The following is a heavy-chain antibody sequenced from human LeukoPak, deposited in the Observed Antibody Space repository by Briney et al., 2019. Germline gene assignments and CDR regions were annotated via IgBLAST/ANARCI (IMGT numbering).Heavy chain of an antibody. CDR3: ARAHRYSGSYSVNFDY. Sequence: ASVKVSCKASGYTFTSYGISWVRQAPGQGLEWMGWISAYNGNTNYAQKLQGRVTMTTDTSTSTAYMELSSLRSEDTAVYYCARAHRYSGSYSVNFDYWGQGTLVTVSS. V-gene: IGHV1-18*01. J-gene: IGHJ4*02. CDR2: ISAYNGNT. CDR1: GYTFTSYG. D-gene: IGHD1-26*01.